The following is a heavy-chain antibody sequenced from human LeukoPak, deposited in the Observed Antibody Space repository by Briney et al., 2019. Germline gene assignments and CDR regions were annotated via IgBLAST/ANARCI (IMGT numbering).Heavy chain of an antibody. J-gene: IGHJ4*02. D-gene: IGHD6-13*01. Sequence: SETLSLTCTVSGASINSGGYYWSWIRQQSWKGLEWIGYIYYSGNTHYNPSLKSRLTISIDTSKNQFSLKLSSVTAADTAVYYCARVVGYSGSSWYADYWGQGTLVTVSS. CDR3: ARVVGYSGSSWYADY. CDR2: IYYSGNT. CDR1: GASINSGGYY. V-gene: IGHV4-31*03.